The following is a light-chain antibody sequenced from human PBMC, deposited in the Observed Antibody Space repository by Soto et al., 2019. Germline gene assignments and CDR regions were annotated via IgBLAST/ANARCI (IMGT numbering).Light chain of an antibody. CDR1: QSVGSS. J-gene: IGKJ4*01. CDR3: QQYYTWPIT. Sequence: EIVMTQSPATLSVSPGERATLSCRASQSVGSSLAWYQRKPGQAPRLLIYGASTRATGIPARFSGSGSGTEFTLTISSLQSEDCAVYYCQQYYTWPITFGGGTKVDIK. CDR2: GAS. V-gene: IGKV3-15*01.